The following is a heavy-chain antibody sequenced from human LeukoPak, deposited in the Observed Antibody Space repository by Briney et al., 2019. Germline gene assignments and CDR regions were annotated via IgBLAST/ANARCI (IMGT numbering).Heavy chain of an antibody. CDR1: GFTFSSYA. Sequence: PGGSLRLSCAASGFTFSSYAMSWVRQAPGKGLEWVSSISSSSSYIYYADSVKGRFTISRDNAKNSLYLQMNSLRAEDTAVYYCARDLNYCSSTSCYLFDYWGQGTLVTVSS. CDR3: ARDLNYCSSTSCYLFDY. V-gene: IGHV3-21*01. D-gene: IGHD2-2*01. J-gene: IGHJ4*02. CDR2: ISSSSSYI.